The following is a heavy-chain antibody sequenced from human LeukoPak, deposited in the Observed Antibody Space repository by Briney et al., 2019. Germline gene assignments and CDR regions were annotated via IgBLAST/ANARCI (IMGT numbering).Heavy chain of an antibody. CDR1: GYTFTGYY. Sequence: ASVKVSCKASGYTFTGYYMHWVRQAPGQGLEWMGWINPNSGGTNYAQKFQGRVTMTRDTSISTAYMELRSLRSDDTAVYYCARERVTMVRGWHNWFDPWGQGTLVTVSS. V-gene: IGHV1-2*02. J-gene: IGHJ5*02. D-gene: IGHD3-10*01. CDR3: ARERVTMVRGWHNWFDP. CDR2: INPNSGGT.